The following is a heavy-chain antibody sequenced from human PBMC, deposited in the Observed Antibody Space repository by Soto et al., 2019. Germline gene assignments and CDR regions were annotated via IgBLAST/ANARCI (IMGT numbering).Heavy chain of an antibody. J-gene: IGHJ6*02. V-gene: IGHV4-31*03. D-gene: IGHD3-10*01. CDR1: GGSISSGGYY. Sequence: QVQLQESGPGLVKPSQTLSLTCTVSGGSISSGGYYWSWIRQHPGKGLEWIGYIYYSGSTYYNPSLKSRVTISVDTSKNPFSRKLSSVTAADTAVYYCARYNELLTMVRGGNFGDYYFYGMDVWGQGTTVTVSS. CDR2: IYYSGST. CDR3: ARYNELLTMVRGGNFGDYYFYGMDV.